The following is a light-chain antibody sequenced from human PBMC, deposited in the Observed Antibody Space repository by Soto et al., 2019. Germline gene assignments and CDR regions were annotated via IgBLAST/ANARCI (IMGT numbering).Light chain of an antibody. Sequence: EIVLTQSPGTLSLSPGERATLSCRASQSVSSSYLAWYQQKPGQAPRLLIYGASSRATGIPDRFSGSGSGTDFPLTISRLEPEAFAVYYCQQYGSSPLTLGQGTKVDIK. CDR2: GAS. CDR3: QQYGSSPLT. V-gene: IGKV3-20*01. CDR1: QSVSSSY. J-gene: IGKJ1*01.